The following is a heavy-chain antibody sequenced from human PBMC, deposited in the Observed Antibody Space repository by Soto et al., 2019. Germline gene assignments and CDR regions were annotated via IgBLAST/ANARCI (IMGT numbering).Heavy chain of an antibody. CDR2: IYHSGST. V-gene: IGHV4-4*02. CDR3: ARGVDFWSGYEVEPARSYYYYMEV. D-gene: IGHD3-3*01. CDR1: RGSISSSNW. Sequence: PSETLSLTCAVSRGSISSSNWWSWARQPPGKGLEWIGEIYHSGSTNYNPSLKSRVTISVDKSKNQFSLKLSSVTAADTAVYYCARGVDFWSGYEVEPARSYYYYMEVWGKGTTVTVS. J-gene: IGHJ6*03.